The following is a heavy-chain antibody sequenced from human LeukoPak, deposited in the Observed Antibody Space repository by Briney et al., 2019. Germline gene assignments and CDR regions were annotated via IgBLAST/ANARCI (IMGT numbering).Heavy chain of an antibody. D-gene: IGHD3-10*01. CDR2: IHFDGGIE. V-gene: IGHV3-30*02. J-gene: IGHJ4*02. CDR3: ANYGSGTSDY. Sequence: GGSLRLSCAASGFTFSSYDMHWVRQAPGKGLEWVASIHFDGGIEYCADSVKRRFTISRDNSKNTLYLQMNSLKTEDTAVYYCANYGSGTSDYWGQGTLVTVSS. CDR1: GFTFSSYD.